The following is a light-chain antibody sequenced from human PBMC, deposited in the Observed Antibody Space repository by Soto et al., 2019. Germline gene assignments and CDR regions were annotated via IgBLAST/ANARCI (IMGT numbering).Light chain of an antibody. V-gene: IGKV3D-15*01. CDR3: EQYNNSPPT. CDR2: GPS. J-gene: IGKJ1*01. Sequence: EIVMTQSPATLSVSPGERATLSCRASQSVSGNLAWYQQKPGQAPRLLIYGPSTRATGIPARFSGSGSGTEFTLTISSMQSEDFAVYYCEQYNNSPPTFGQGNKVAIK. CDR1: QSVSGN.